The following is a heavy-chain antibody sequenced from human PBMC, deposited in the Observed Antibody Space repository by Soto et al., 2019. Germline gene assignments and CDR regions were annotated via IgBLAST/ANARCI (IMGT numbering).Heavy chain of an antibody. Sequence: GGSLRLSCASSGFTFSSYAMSLVRQAPGKGLEWVSAISGSGGSTYYADSAKGRFTISRDNSKNTLYLQMNSLRAEDTAVYYCAKDSKGYSYGSGFDYWGQGNLVTVSS. V-gene: IGHV3-23*01. CDR2: ISGSGGST. D-gene: IGHD5-18*01. J-gene: IGHJ4*02. CDR1: GFTFSSYA. CDR3: AKDSKGYSYGSGFDY.